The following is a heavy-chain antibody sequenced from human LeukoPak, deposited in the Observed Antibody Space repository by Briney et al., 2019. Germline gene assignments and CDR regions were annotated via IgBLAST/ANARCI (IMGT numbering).Heavy chain of an antibody. Sequence: KPSETLSLTCTVSGGSISSYYWSWIRQPPGKGLEWIGYIYHSGSTYYNPSLKSRVTISVDRSKNQFSLKLSSVTAADTAVYYCARGGVVVAAIREYYFDYWGQGTLVTVSS. CDR1: GGSISSYY. D-gene: IGHD2-15*01. V-gene: IGHV4-59*12. J-gene: IGHJ4*02. CDR2: IYHSGST. CDR3: ARGGVVVAAIREYYFDY.